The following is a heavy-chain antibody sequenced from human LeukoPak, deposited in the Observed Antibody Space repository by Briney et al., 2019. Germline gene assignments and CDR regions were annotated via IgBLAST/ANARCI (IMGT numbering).Heavy chain of an antibody. CDR2: ISAYNGNT. J-gene: IGHJ4*02. Sequence: ASVKVSCKASGGTFSSYAISWVRQAPGQGLEWMGWISAYNGNTNYAQKLQGRVTMTTDTSTSTAYMELRSLRSDDTAVYYCARSDIVVVPAAFDYWGQGTLVTVSS. CDR1: GGTFSSYA. D-gene: IGHD2-2*01. CDR3: ARSDIVVVPAAFDY. V-gene: IGHV1-18*01.